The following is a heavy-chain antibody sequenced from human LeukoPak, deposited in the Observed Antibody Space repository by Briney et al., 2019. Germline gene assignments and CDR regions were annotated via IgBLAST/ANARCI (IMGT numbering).Heavy chain of an antibody. CDR3: AKDTTAWWYHRAYMDV. V-gene: IGHV3-23*01. CDR2: ISGSGDTT. CDR1: GFTFSSYA. D-gene: IGHD2-15*01. Sequence: PGGSLRLSCAASGFTFSSYAMSWVRQAPGGGLEWVSAISGSGDTTYHADSVKGRFTISRDNSENRLSLQMDSLRAEDTAVYFCAKDTTAWWYHRAYMDVGGKGTAVTVSS. J-gene: IGHJ6*03.